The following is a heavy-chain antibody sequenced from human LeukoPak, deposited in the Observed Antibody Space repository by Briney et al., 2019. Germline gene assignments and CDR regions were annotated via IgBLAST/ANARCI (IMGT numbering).Heavy chain of an antibody. CDR2: IYYSGST. CDR1: GDSISTSSYY. V-gene: IGHV4-39*07. Sequence: PSETLSLTCSVSGDSISTSSYYWGWIRQPPGKGLEWIGTIYYSGSTNYNPSLKSRVTISVDTSKNQFSLKLSSVTAADTAVYYCARKKPKSRLRRVNDAFDIWGQGTMVTVSS. CDR3: ARKKPKSRLRRVNDAFDI. D-gene: IGHD6-25*01. J-gene: IGHJ3*02.